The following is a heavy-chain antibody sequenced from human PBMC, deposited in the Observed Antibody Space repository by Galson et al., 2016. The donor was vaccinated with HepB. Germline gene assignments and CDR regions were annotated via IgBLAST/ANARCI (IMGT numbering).Heavy chain of an antibody. CDR3: AHRPWLGNGEF. D-gene: IGHD6-19*01. V-gene: IGHV2-5*01. Sequence: PALVKPTQTLTLTCSLSGVSLTTRGVGVGWIRQPPGKALEWLALIYWNDDKRYNPSLKSRLTVTKDTSKNQVGLILTNVDPVDTATYFCAHRPWLGNGEFWGHGILVTVSS. J-gene: IGHJ4*01. CDR2: IYWNDDK. CDR1: GVSLTTRGVG.